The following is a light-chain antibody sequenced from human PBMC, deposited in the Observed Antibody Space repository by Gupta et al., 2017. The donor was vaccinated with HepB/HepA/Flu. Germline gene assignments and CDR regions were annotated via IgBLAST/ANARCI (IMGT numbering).Light chain of an antibody. J-gene: IGKJ1*01. CDR3: SQRKQHRLT. Sequence: IVMTQTPLSLSVTPGQPASISCKSSQSLLQSDGKTYLYWYLQKPGQPVQLLLYEVSHRFSGVPHRFSGSGSGTDLTLKIMRGEAADVVTYYCSQRKQHRLTFGHGTKVDIK. V-gene: IGKV2D-29*01. CDR2: EVS. CDR1: QSLLQSDGKTY.